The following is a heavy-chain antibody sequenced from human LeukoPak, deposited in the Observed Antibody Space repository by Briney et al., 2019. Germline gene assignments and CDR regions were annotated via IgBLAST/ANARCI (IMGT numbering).Heavy chain of an antibody. CDR3: ARLNYGGSYGYGNRYFDY. V-gene: IGHV1-18*01. CDR1: GYTFTSYG. J-gene: IGHJ4*02. Sequence: VASVKVSCKASGYTFTSYGISWVRQAPGQGLEWMGWISAYNGNTNYAQKFQGRVTMTRDTSISTAYMELSRLRSDDTAVYYCARLNYGGSYGYGNRYFDYWGQGNLVTVSS. D-gene: IGHD5-18*01. CDR2: ISAYNGNT.